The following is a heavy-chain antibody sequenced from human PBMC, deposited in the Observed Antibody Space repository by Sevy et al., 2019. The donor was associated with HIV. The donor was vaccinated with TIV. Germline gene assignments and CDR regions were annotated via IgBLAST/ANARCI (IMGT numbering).Heavy chain of an antibody. Sequence: GGSLRLSCAASGFTFSSYAMSWVRQAPGKGLEWVSAISGSGGSTYYADSVKGRFTISRDNSKNTLYLQMNSLRAEDTAVYYCAGGHKMTRSYYYYGMDVWGQGTTVTVSS. J-gene: IGHJ6*02. V-gene: IGHV3-23*01. CDR2: ISGSGGST. D-gene: IGHD4-17*01. CDR1: GFTFSSYA. CDR3: AGGHKMTRSYYYYGMDV.